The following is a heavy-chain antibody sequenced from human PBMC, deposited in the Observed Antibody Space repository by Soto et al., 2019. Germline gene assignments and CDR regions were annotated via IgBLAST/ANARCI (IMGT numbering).Heavy chain of an antibody. CDR1: GFTFSDYY. V-gene: IGHV3-11*01. Sequence: AGGSLRLSCAASGFTFSDYYMSWIRQAPGKGLEWVSYISSSGSTIYYADSVKGRFTISRDNAKNSLYLQMNSLRAEDPAVYYWARVLRNIVLVPAVPIGGLDPWGKGTWVPVSS. D-gene: IGHD2-2*01. CDR3: ARVLRNIVLVPAVPIGGLDP. J-gene: IGHJ5*02. CDR2: ISSSGSTI.